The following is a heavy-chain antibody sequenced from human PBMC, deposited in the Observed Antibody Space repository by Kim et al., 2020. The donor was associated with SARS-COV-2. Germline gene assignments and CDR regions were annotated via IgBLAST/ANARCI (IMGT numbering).Heavy chain of an antibody. CDR3: AKRVVVGGNPYNYFDF. J-gene: IGHJ4*02. D-gene: IGHD3-3*01. Sequence: SVKGRFSNSKDNPKITLYLQMTSLTAEDTAVYYCAKRVVVGGNPYNYFDFWGQGTLVTVSS. V-gene: IGHV3-23*01.